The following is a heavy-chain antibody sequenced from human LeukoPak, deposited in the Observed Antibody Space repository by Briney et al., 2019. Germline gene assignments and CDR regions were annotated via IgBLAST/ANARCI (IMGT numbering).Heavy chain of an antibody. V-gene: IGHV3-33*06. Sequence: GRTLRLSCAASGFTFSNYGMHWVRQAPGKGLEWVAATWYDGSNQYYADSVKGRFTISKDNSKNTLYLQMNSLRAEDTAVYYCAKDLAAAGPEYFQHWGQGTLVTVSS. CDR1: GFTFSNYG. CDR3: AKDLAAAGPEYFQH. D-gene: IGHD6-13*01. CDR2: TWYDGSNQ. J-gene: IGHJ1*01.